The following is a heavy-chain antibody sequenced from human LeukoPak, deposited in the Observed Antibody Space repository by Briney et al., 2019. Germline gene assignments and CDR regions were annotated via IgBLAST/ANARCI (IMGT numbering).Heavy chain of an antibody. D-gene: IGHD2-15*01. V-gene: IGHV4-59*01. Sequence: PSETLSLTCTVSGGSISSYYWSWIRQPPGKGLERIGYIYYSGSTNYNPSLKSRVTISVDTSKNQFSLKLSSVTAADAAVYYGARGGGYCSGGSCYDCYYYYYMDVWGKGTTVTVSS. CDR3: ARGGGYCSGGSCYDCYYYYYMDV. CDR2: IYYSGST. J-gene: IGHJ6*03. CDR1: GGSISSYY.